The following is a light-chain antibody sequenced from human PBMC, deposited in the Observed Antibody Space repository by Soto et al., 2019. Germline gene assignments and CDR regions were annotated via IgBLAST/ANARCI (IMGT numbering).Light chain of an antibody. CDR2: SAS. CDR1: PGINTW. Sequence: DIQMTQSPSSVSASVGARVTITCRASPGINTWLAWYQQEPGKAPKLLIHSASTLQSGVPSRFSGSGSGTEFTLTISSLQPEDVATYYWQQANSFPWTFGQGTKVEIK. V-gene: IGKV1-12*01. CDR3: QQANSFPWT. J-gene: IGKJ1*01.